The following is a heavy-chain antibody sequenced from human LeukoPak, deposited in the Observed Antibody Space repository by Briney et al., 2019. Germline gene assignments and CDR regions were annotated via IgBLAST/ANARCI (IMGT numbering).Heavy chain of an antibody. J-gene: IGHJ4*02. Sequence: GASVKVSCKASGYTFTSYGISWVRQALGQGLEWMGWISAYNGNTNYAQKLQGRVTMTTDTSTSTAYMELRSLRSDDTAVYYCARDGGVPAAMWRIFDYWGQGTLVTVSS. CDR2: ISAYNGNT. V-gene: IGHV1-18*01. CDR3: ARDGGVPAAMWRIFDY. CDR1: GYTFTSYG. D-gene: IGHD2-2*01.